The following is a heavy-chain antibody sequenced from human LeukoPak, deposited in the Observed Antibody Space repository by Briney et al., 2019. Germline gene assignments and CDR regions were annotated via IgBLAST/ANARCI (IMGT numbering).Heavy chain of an antibody. CDR1: GFTFTSSA. J-gene: IGHJ6*02. V-gene: IGHV1-58*02. D-gene: IGHD1-26*01. Sequence: GASVKVSCKASGFTFTSSAMQWVRQARGQRLERIGWIVVGSGNTNYAQKFQERVTITRDMSTSTAYMELSSLRSEDTAVYYCAADRVGATARGGYYYYGMDVWGQGTTVTVSS. CDR2: IVVGSGNT. CDR3: AADRVGATARGGYYYYGMDV.